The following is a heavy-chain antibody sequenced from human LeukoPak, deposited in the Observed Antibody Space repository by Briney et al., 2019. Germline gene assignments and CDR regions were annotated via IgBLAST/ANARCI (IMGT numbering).Heavy chain of an antibody. Sequence: PSETLSLTCAVYGGTFSGYYWSWIRQPPGKRLEWVGESNDSGGTNYNPSLKSRVTISADKSKNQFSLKLSSVTAADTAVYYCARVEGYFDYWGQGTLVTVSS. D-gene: IGHD3-3*01. CDR3: ARVEGYFDY. CDR1: GGTFSGYY. V-gene: IGHV4-34*01. J-gene: IGHJ4*02. CDR2: SNDSGGT.